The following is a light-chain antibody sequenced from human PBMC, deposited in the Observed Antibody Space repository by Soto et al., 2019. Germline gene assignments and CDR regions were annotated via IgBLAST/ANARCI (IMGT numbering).Light chain of an antibody. J-gene: IGKJ1*01. CDR1: QSISSW. CDR3: QQYNSYPWT. CDR2: KSS. Sequence: DIQMTQSPPTLSASVGDRVTITCRASQSISSWLAWYQQKPGKAPKLLIYKSSSLESGVPSRFSGSGSGTEFTLTISSLQPDDFATYYFQQYNSYPWTFGQGTKVEIK. V-gene: IGKV1-5*03.